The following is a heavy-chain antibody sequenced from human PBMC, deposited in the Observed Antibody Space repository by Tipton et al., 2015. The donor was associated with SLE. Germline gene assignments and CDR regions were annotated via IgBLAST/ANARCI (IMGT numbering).Heavy chain of an antibody. CDR3: ARRRWLQLDWYFDL. CDR1: GGTFSNFA. D-gene: IGHD5-24*01. Sequence: QSGPEVKKPGSSVKVSCKASGGTFSNFAISWVRQAPGQGLEWMGEIIPIFGTPNSAQKFQGRVTITADEVTSTAYMELSSLRPEDTAVYYCARRRWLQLDWYFDLWGRGILVTASS. V-gene: IGHV1-69*01. CDR2: IIPIFGTP. J-gene: IGHJ2*01.